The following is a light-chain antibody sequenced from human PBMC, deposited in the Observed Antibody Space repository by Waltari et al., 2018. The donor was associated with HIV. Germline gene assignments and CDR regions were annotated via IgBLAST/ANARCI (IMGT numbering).Light chain of an antibody. V-gene: IGLV1-51*01. Sequence: QSVLTQPPSVSAAPGQKVTISCSGSSSNIGNNYVSWYQQLPGTASTLLIYDNNKRPSGIPDRFSGSKSGTSATLGITGLQTGDEADYYCGTWDSSLSLVFGGGTKLTVL. CDR3: GTWDSSLSLV. CDR1: SSNIGNNY. CDR2: DNN. J-gene: IGLJ2*01.